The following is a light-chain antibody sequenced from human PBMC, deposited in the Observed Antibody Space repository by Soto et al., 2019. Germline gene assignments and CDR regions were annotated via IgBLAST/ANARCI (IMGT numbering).Light chain of an antibody. Sequence: QSALTQPASVSGSPGQSITIACTGTSSDVGGNKYVSWYQQYPGKVPKLLINKVTNRPSGVSYRFSGSKSGNTASLTISALLAEDEADYFCASSTSDSTDVFGTGTKVTVL. V-gene: IGLV2-14*01. J-gene: IGLJ1*01. CDR2: KVT. CDR1: SSDVGGNKY. CDR3: ASSTSDSTDV.